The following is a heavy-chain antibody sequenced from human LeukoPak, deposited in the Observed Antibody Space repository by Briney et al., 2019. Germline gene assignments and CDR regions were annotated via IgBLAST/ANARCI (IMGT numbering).Heavy chain of an antibody. V-gene: IGHV4-59*12. J-gene: IGHJ4*02. Sequence: PSETLSLTCTVSGGSISSYYWSWLRQPPGKGLEWIGYIHYSGSTYYNPSLKSRVTISVDTSKNQFSLKLSSVTAADTAVYYCARELVDGYPDYWGQGTLVTVSS. D-gene: IGHD3/OR15-3a*01. CDR1: GGSISSYY. CDR2: IHYSGST. CDR3: ARELVDGYPDY.